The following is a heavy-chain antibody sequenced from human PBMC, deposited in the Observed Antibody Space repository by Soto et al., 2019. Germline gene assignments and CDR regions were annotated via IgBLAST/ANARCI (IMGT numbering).Heavy chain of an antibody. Sequence: PGGSLRLSCAASVFTFSSYAMSWVRQAPGKGLEWVSAISGSGGSTYYADSVKGRFTISRDNSKNTLYLQMNSLRAEDTAVYYCAKDKDRSGWYPHWGQGTLVTVSS. J-gene: IGHJ4*02. CDR3: AKDKDRSGWYPH. CDR2: ISGSGGST. CDR1: VFTFSSYA. D-gene: IGHD6-19*01. V-gene: IGHV3-23*01.